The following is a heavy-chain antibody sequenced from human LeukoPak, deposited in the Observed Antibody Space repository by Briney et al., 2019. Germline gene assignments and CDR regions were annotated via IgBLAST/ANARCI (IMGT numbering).Heavy chain of an antibody. Sequence: ASLWVSSKQSGDTFTRDTISTGRPAPGQGRGWMGGIIPIFGTANYTQTLQGRVTTTAEKSPRTAYIRISSLRSEDTAVYYCARGDYYGLGSDAYVFDIWGQGTMVTVSS. J-gene: IGHJ3*02. CDR2: IIPIFGTA. V-gene: IGHV1-69*06. CDR3: ARGDYYGLGSDAYVFDI. CDR1: GDTFTRDT. D-gene: IGHD3-10*01.